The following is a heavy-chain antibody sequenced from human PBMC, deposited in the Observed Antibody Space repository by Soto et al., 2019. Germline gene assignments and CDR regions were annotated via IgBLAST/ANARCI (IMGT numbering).Heavy chain of an antibody. CDR1: GFTFSKYA. Sequence: GGSLRLSCAASGFTFSKYAMEWVRQAPGKGLEWVAIMSYDGRNEYYADSVKGRFTISRDNSKNTLYLQMNSLRAEDTAVYYCARCRTCRGYSYSHNALDVWGQGTTVTVSS. CDR3: ARCRTCRGYSYSHNALDV. CDR2: MSYDGRNE. J-gene: IGHJ6*02. V-gene: IGHV3-30*04. D-gene: IGHD5-12*01.